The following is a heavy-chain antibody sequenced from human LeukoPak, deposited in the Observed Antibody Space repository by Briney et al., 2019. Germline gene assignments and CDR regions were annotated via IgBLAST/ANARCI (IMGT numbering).Heavy chain of an antibody. CDR3: AREGGRVGAPLDY. CDR2: IWSDGSSK. V-gene: IGHV3-33*08. J-gene: IGHJ4*02. D-gene: IGHD1-26*01. CDR1: GFIFSSYG. Sequence: GGSLRLSCAASGFIFSSYGMHWVRQAPGKGLERVAVIWSDGSSKYYSDSVKGRVTISRDNSKNTVYLQMNSLRAEDTAMYYCAREGGRVGAPLDYWGQGTLVTVSS.